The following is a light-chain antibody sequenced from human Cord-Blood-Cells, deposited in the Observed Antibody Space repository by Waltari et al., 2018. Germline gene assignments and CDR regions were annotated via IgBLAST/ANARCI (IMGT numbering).Light chain of an antibody. Sequence: SALTQPASVSGSPGPSTTISCTGTSSAVGGYNYDSTYQQHPGTAHKLMIYDVSNRPSGVSNRFSGSKSGNTASLTISGLQAEDEADYYCSSYTSSSTLVVFGGGTKLTVL. V-gene: IGLV2-14*01. CDR2: DVS. CDR3: SSYTSSSTLVV. CDR1: SSAVGGYNY. J-gene: IGLJ2*01.